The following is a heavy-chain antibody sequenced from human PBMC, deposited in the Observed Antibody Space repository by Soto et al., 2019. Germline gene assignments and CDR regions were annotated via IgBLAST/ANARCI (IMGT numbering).Heavy chain of an antibody. CDR2: IHLTGNT. J-gene: IGHJ4*02. CDR1: GGSISSTNW. Sequence: QGQLQESGPGLVKPSGTLSLTCAVSGGSISSTNWWSWVRQPPGKGLEWIGEIHLTGNTNYNPSLRSRVTMSXDQSXNLXXXTLXXXTXXXTXXXXXXXXLFNXYSPAGYCGQGTLVAVSS. CDR3: XXXLFNXYSPAGY. V-gene: IGHV4-4*02. D-gene: IGHD2-15*01.